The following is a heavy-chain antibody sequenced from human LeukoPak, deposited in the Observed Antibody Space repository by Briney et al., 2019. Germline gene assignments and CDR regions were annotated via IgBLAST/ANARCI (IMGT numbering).Heavy chain of an antibody. CDR1: GGSISSSNW. J-gene: IGHJ4*02. D-gene: IGHD3-10*01. CDR3: ARTRYYYNSRSYGAPYYFDY. CDR2: IYHSGST. V-gene: IGHV4-4*02. Sequence: SGTLSLTCVVSGGSISSSNWWSWVRQPPGKGLEWIGEIYHSGSTYYNPSLKSRVTISVDTSKNQFSLKLSSVTAADTAVYYCARTRYYYNSRSYGAPYYFDYWGQGTLVTVSS.